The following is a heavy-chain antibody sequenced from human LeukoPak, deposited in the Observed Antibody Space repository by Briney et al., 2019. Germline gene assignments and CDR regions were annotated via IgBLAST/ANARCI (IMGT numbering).Heavy chain of an antibody. CDR2: ISGSGGST. V-gene: IGHV3-23*01. D-gene: IGHD3-9*01. Sequence: GGSLTLSCAASGFTFSSYGMSWVRQAPGKGLEWVSAISGSGGSTYYADSVKGRFTISRDNSKNTLYLQMNSLRAEDTAVYYCAKSYDILTGYWGYYFDYWGQGTLVTVSS. J-gene: IGHJ4*02. CDR3: AKSYDILTGYWGYYFDY. CDR1: GFTFSSYG.